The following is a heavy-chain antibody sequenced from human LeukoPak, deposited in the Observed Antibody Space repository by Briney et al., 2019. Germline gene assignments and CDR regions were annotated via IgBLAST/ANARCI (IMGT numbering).Heavy chain of an antibody. CDR3: ASAPYSSGWAYYFDY. V-gene: IGHV1-18*01. CDR1: GYTFTSYG. J-gene: IGHJ4*02. D-gene: IGHD6-19*01. CDR2: ISAYNGNT. Sequence: ASVKVSCKASGYTFTSYGIIGGRQAPGHGLEWMGWISAYNGNTNYAQKLQGRVTMTTDTSTSTAYMELRSLRSDDTAVYYCASAPYSSGWAYYFDYWGQGTLVTLSS.